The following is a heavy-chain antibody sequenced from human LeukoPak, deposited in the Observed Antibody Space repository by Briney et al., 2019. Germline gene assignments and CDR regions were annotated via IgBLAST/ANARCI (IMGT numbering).Heavy chain of an antibody. D-gene: IGHD6-19*01. CDR1: GCTFSSYA. CDR3: AKAGQRAVAGTVSFDY. Sequence: GGSLRLSCAASGCTFSSYAMSWVRQAPGKGLEWVSAISGSGGSTYYADSVKGRFTISRDNSKNTLYLQMNSLRAEDTAVYYCAKAGQRAVAGTVSFDYWGQGTLVTVSS. J-gene: IGHJ4*02. CDR2: ISGSGGST. V-gene: IGHV3-23*01.